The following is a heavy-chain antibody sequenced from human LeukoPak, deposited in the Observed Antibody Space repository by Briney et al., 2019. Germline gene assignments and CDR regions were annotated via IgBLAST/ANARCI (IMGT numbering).Heavy chain of an antibody. J-gene: IGHJ2*01. D-gene: IGHD3-10*01. V-gene: IGHV4-34*01. CDR2: INHSGST. CDR1: GGSFSGYY. Sequence: SSETLSLTCAVYGGSFSGYYWSWIRQPPGKGLEWIGEINHSGSTNYNPSLKSRVTISVDTSKNQFSLKLSSVTAADTAVYYCARGPRRYYYGSGGPYDLWGRGTLVTVSS. CDR3: ARGPRRYYYGSGGPYDL.